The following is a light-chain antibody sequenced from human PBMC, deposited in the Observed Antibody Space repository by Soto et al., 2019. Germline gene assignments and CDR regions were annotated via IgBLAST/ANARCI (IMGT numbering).Light chain of an antibody. CDR2: GAS. J-gene: IGKJ4*01. Sequence: ETVMTQSPGTLSVSPGESATLSCGTSQSVSSNLAWYQQKPGQAPRLLIYGASTRATGIPARFSGSGSGTGFTLTISYLRPEDSAVYFCQQYHDWVTFGGGTRVEI. V-gene: IGKV3D-15*01. CDR1: QSVSSN. CDR3: QQYHDWVT.